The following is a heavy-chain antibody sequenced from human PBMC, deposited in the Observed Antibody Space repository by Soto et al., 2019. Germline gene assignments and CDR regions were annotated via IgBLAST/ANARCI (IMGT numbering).Heavy chain of an antibody. CDR1: GYTFNRHG. J-gene: IGHJ4*02. CDR3: ARVRIVGAREIDF. CDR2: ISGYNGDI. Sequence: QVHLVQSGGEVKKPGASVKVSCKASGYTFNRHGITCVRQAPGQGLEWMGWISGYNGDINYEQKFQGRVTLSSDTLTSTVYLELKSLRFDDTAVYYCARVRIVGAREIDFWGQGTLVTVSS. V-gene: IGHV1-18*04. D-gene: IGHD1-26*01.